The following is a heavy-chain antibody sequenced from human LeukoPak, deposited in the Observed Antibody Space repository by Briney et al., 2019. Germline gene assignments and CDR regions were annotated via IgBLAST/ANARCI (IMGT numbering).Heavy chain of an antibody. Sequence: TGGSLRLSCAASGFTFNNYAMSWVRQAPEKGLEWVSSISSSSSYIYYADSVKGRFTISRDNAKNSLYLQMNSLRAEDTAVYYCAREWKTYYYGSGSYYFDYWGQGTLVTVSS. CDR1: GFTFNNYA. CDR3: AREWKTYYYGSGSYYFDY. D-gene: IGHD3-10*01. J-gene: IGHJ4*02. CDR2: ISSSSSYI. V-gene: IGHV3-21*01.